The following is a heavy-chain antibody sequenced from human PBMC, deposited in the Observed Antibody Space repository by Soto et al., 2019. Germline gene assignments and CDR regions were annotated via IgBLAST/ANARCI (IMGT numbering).Heavy chain of an antibody. CDR3: VRQWLEVRALDH. V-gene: IGHV3-73*02. D-gene: IGHD6-19*01. CDR2: IGRKANNYAT. J-gene: IGHJ4*02. CDR1: GFIFSGSA. Sequence: EVHLVQSGGGLVQPGGSLTLSCAASGFIFSGSAMHWVRQASGKGLEWVGRIGRKANNYATEYAASVEGRFTISRDESKTTTFLLMNSLKSEDTAVYFCVRQWLEVRALDHWGQGTLVTVSS.